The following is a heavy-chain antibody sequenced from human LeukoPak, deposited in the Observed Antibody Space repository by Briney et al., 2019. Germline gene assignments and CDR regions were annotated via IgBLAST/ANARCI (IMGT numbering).Heavy chain of an antibody. D-gene: IGHD2-21*02. CDR1: GGSLSSYY. V-gene: IGHV4-59*01. CDR2: IYYSGST. J-gene: IGHJ4*02. CDR3: ARAYCGGDCSAQNFDY. Sequence: SETLSLTCTDSGGSLSSYYWSWIRQPPGKGLEWIGYIYYSGSTNYNPSLKSRVTISVDTSKNQFSLKLSSVTAADTAVYYCARAYCGGDCSAQNFDYWGQGTLVTVSS.